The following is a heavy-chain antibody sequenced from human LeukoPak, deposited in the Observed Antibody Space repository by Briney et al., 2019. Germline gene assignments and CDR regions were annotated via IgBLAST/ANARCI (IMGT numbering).Heavy chain of an antibody. J-gene: IGHJ4*02. V-gene: IGHV3-30*03. CDR2: ISYDGSNK. CDR3: ASGIQLWSWFDY. Sequence: GGSLRLSCAASGFTFSSYSMNWVRQAPGKGLEWVAVISYDGSNKYYADSVKGRFTISRDNSKNTLYLQMNSLRAEDTAVYYCASGIQLWSWFDYWGQGTLVTVSS. CDR1: GFTFSSYS. D-gene: IGHD5-18*01.